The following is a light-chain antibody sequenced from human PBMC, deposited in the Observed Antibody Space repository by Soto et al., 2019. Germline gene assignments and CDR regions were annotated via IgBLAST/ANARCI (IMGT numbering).Light chain of an antibody. CDR1: QNIGNW. CDR2: DAS. V-gene: IGKV1-5*01. Sequence: DIQMTQSPSTLSASVGDRVTITCRASQNIGNWLAWYQQKPGKTPDLLIYDASSLESGVPLRFRGSGSGQESTLPTTGLWINVSETNSGKQRNIDPWPFGKGTK. J-gene: IGKJ1*01. CDR3: KQRNIDPWP.